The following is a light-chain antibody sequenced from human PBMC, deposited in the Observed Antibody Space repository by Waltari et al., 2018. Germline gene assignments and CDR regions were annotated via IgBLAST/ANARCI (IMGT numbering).Light chain of an antibody. CDR1: VLAKKY. CDR2: KDP. J-gene: IGLJ2*01. Sequence: SYELTQPSSVSVSPGQTARITCSGDVLAKKYARWFQQKPGQAPVLVIYKDPERPSGIPERISGSSAGTTVTLTISGAQVEDEADYYCYSAADSNLRVFGGGTRLTVL. CDR3: YSAADSNLRV. V-gene: IGLV3-27*01.